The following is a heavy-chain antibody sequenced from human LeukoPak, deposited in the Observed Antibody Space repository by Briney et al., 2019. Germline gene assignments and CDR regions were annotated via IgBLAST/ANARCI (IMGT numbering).Heavy chain of an antibody. J-gene: IGHJ4*02. V-gene: IGHV1-2*02. CDR3: ARDRVGSGWPRPFYFEF. Sequence: ASVKVSCKPSGYTFTGYYLHWVRQAPGQALGWMGWISPNTGATVYAQNFQGRVTMSRDTSISTAYLDLSSLRSDDTAVYYCARDRVGSGWPRPFYFEFWGQGTLVTVPS. D-gene: IGHD6-19*01. CDR1: GYTFTGYY. CDR2: ISPNTGAT.